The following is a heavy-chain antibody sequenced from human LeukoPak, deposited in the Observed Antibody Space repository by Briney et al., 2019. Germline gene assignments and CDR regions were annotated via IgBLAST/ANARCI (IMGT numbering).Heavy chain of an antibody. J-gene: IGHJ1*01. D-gene: IGHD4-17*01. CDR1: GFTFSSYG. CDR3: AKEIYGDSTGGRFQQ. V-gene: IGHV3-30*02. Sequence: QSGGSLRLSCAASGFTFSSYGMHWVRQAPGKGLEWVAFIRYDGSNKYYADSVKGRFTISRDNSKNTLYLQMNSLRAEDTAVYYCAKEIYGDSTGGRFQQWGQGTLVTVSS. CDR2: IRYDGSNK.